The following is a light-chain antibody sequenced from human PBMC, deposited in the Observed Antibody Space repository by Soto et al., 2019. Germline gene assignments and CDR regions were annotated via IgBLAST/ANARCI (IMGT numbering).Light chain of an antibody. V-gene: IGLV2-14*01. CDR2: DVS. CDR1: SSDIGAYNY. J-gene: IGLJ2*01. Sequence: QSALTQPASVSGSPGQSITISCTGTSSDIGAYNYVSWYQQHPGKAPKLMIYDVSNRPSGVSNRFSGSKSGHTASLTISGLQAEDEADYYCSSYTSSGTVVFGGGTKVTVL. CDR3: SSYTSSGTVV.